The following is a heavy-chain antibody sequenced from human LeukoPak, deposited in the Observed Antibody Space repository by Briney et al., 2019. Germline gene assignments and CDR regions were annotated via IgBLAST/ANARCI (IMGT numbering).Heavy chain of an antibody. CDR3: ARETTIFGVALDY. J-gene: IGHJ4*02. CDR1: GFSFSDNY. CDR2: ISSSGGTK. V-gene: IGHV3-11*04. D-gene: IGHD3-3*01. Sequence: GGSLRLSCAASGFSFSDNYMTWVRQAPGKGLEWVSYISSSGGTKYYPDSVKGRFTISRDNAKNSLYLQMNSLRAEDTAVYYCARETTIFGVALDYWGQGTLVTVSS.